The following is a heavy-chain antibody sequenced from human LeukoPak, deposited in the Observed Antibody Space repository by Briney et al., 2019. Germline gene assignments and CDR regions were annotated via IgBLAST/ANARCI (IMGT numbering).Heavy chain of an antibody. D-gene: IGHD3-3*01. CDR3: AGDTGPTVWSGFYYYYMDV. J-gene: IGHJ6*03. Sequence: EASVKVSCKASGGTFSSYAISWVRQAPGQGLEWMGGIIPIFGTANYAQKFQGRVTITTDESTSTAYMELSSLRSEDTAVYYCAGDTGPTVWSGFYYYYMDVWGKGTTVTVSS. V-gene: IGHV1-69*05. CDR2: IIPIFGTA. CDR1: GGTFSSYA.